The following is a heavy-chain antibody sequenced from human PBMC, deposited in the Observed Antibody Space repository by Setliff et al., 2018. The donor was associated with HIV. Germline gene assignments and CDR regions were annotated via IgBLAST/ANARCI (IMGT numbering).Heavy chain of an antibody. CDR1: GFTFTSYW. J-gene: IGHJ6*02. D-gene: IGHD3-3*02. Sequence: PGGSLRLSCAASGFTFTSYWMIWVRQAPGKGLEWVANINQDGSEKNYVDSVKGRVTISRDNAKNSLYLQMDSLRVEDTTVYYCTRKLAPGHGMDVWGQGTTVTVSS. V-gene: IGHV3-7*01. CDR2: INQDGSEK. CDR3: TRKLAPGHGMDV.